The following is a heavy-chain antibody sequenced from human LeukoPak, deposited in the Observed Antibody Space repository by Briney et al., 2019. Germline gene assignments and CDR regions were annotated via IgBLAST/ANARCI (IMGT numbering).Heavy chain of an antibody. Sequence: SETLSLTCGVYGGSLSGYYWSWIRQPPGKGLEWIGEVIHSGSTNYNPSLKSRVTMSLDTSKNQLSLKLSSVTAADTAVYYCARDCSSSSCWVDAFDIWGQGTMVTVSS. CDR3: ARDCSSSSCWVDAFDI. CDR1: GGSLSGYY. D-gene: IGHD2-2*01. CDR2: VIHSGST. V-gene: IGHV4-34*12. J-gene: IGHJ3*02.